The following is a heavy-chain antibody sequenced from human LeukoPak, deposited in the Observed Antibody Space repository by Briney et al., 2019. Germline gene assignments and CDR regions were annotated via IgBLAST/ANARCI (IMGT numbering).Heavy chain of an antibody. D-gene: IGHD3-10*01. J-gene: IGHJ4*02. CDR3: ARGYVSGESSG. Sequence: GGSLRLSCTTSGFTFRNYYMSWIRQAPGKGLEWVANIGHDGIEKNYVDSVKGRFTISRDNTENSLYLQMSSLRAEDTAVYYCARGYVSGESSGWGQGTLVTVSS. V-gene: IGHV3-7*01. CDR2: IGHDGIEK. CDR1: GFTFRNYY.